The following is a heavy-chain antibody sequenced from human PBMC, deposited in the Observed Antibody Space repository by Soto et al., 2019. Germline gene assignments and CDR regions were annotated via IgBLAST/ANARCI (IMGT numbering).Heavy chain of an antibody. CDR2: IYYSGST. CDR1: GGPISSYY. V-gene: IGHV4-59*01. CDR3: ARGFRSIAARPDWFDP. J-gene: IGHJ5*02. D-gene: IGHD6-6*01. Sequence: QVQLQESGPGLVKPSETLSLTCTVSGGPISSYYWSWIRQPPGKGLEWIGYIYYSGSTNYNPFLKSRVTISVDTSKNQFSLKLSSVTAADTAVYYCARGFRSIAARPDWFDPWGQGTLVTVSS.